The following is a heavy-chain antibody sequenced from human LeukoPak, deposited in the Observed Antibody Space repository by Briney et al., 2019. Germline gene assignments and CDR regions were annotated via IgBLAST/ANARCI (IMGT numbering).Heavy chain of an antibody. J-gene: IGHJ4*02. CDR2: ISGSGGST. CDR1: GFTFSSYA. CDR3: AKDSWGWDYFDY. Sequence: GGSLRLSCAASGFTFSSYAMSWVRQAPGKGLEWVSAISGSGGSTYYADSVKGRFTISRDNSKNTLYLQMNSLRAKDTAVYYCAKDSWGWDYFDYWGQGTLVTVSS. D-gene: IGHD7-27*01. V-gene: IGHV3-23*01.